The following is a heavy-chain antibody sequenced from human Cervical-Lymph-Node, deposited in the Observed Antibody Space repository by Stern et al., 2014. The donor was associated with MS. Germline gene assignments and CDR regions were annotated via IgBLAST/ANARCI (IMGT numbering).Heavy chain of an antibody. J-gene: IGHJ5*02. D-gene: IGHD1/OR15-1a*01. V-gene: IGHV1-69*18. CDR1: GGTFRNHG. CDR3: ARDVASGNSGSYLHWFDP. Sequence: QVQLVESGAEVKKPGASVTVSCKASGGTFRNHGISWVRQAPGQGLEWMGRIITTFGSARYAQRFQGRVKFTADESTTRASTAVNRLTSGDTDVYYCARDVASGNSGSYLHWFDPWGQGTLVTVSS. CDR2: IITTFGSA.